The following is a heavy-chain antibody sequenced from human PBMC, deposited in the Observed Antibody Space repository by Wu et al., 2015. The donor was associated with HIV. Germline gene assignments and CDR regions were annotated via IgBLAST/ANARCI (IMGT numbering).Heavy chain of an antibody. CDR2: INTDKGDR. Sequence: QVHLVQSGAEVKKPGASVKVSCKASGYTLTTYGISWVRQAPGQGLEWVGWINTDKGDRSYAQKLQGRVTMTTDTSTSTAYMELRSLRSDDTAVYYCARERTTVTTFGYYYYGMDVWGQGTTGHRLL. J-gene: IGHJ6*02. CDR3: ARERTTVTTFGYYYYGMDV. D-gene: IGHD4-17*01. CDR1: GYTLTTYG. V-gene: IGHV1-18*01.